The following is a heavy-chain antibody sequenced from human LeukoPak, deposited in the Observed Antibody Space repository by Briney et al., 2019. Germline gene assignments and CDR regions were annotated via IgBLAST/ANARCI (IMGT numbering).Heavy chain of an antibody. V-gene: IGHV3-48*03. CDR1: GFTFTNFE. J-gene: IGHJ5*02. Sequence: PGGSLRLSCAASGFTFTNFEMNWVRQAPGKGLEWVSYISYSGSTTSYADSVKGRFTISRDNAKNSLYLQMISLRAEDTAVYYCARAGPPAFDPWGQGTLVTVSS. CDR2: ISYSGSTT. CDR3: ARAGPPAFDP.